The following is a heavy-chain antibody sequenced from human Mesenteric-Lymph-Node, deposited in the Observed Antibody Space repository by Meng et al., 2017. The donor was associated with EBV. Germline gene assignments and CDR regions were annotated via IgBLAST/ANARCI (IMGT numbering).Heavy chain of an antibody. CDR1: GSSFIRYW. Sequence: GQVKKPGESVKVSVKVSGSSFIRYWIGLVRQMPGKGLEWMGIIYPGDSDTRYSPSFQGQVTISADKSISTAYLQWSSLKASDTAMYYCARQQGNSGGDYWGQGTLVTVSS. V-gene: IGHV5-51*01. CDR2: IYPGDSDT. J-gene: IGHJ4*02. CDR3: ARQQGNSGGDY. D-gene: IGHD4-23*01.